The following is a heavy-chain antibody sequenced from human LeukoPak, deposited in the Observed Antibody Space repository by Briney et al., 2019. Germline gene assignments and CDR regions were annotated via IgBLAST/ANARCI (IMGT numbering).Heavy chain of an antibody. CDR3: ARDLYYYDSSGPFQH. Sequence: GGSLRLSCAASGFTFSDYYMSWIRQAPGKGLEWVSYISSSGSTIYYADSVKGRFTISRDNAKNSLYLQMNSLRAEDTAVYYCARDLYYYDSSGPFQHWGQGTPVTVSP. CDR1: GFTFSDYY. D-gene: IGHD3-22*01. V-gene: IGHV3-11*01. CDR2: ISSSGSTI. J-gene: IGHJ1*01.